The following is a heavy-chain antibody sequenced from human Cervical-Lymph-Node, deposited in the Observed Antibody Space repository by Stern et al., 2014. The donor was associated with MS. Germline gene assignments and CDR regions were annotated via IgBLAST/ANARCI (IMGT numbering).Heavy chain of an antibody. J-gene: IGHJ5*02. CDR2: INPNSGTT. Sequence: MQLEESGAEVKKPGASVKVSCEASGFTFTTHYMHWIRQAPGEGLEWVGMINPNSGTTSYARQFQGRVIITRDTSTSTIYMELTGLRSEDTALYFCTRVQRERRALDHFDPWGQGTLVTVSS. CDR1: GFTFTTHY. D-gene: IGHD1-1*01. V-gene: IGHV1-46*03. CDR3: TRVQRERRALDHFDP.